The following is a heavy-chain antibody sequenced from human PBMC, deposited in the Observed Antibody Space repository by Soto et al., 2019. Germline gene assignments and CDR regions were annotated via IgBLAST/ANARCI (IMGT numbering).Heavy chain of an antibody. CDR1: GFTFSSYA. Sequence: GGSLRLSCAASGFTFSSYAMSWVRQAPGKGLEWVSAISGSGGSTYYADSVKGRFTISRDNSKNTLYLQMNSLRAEDTAVYYCAKDPGGYDSSGYDAFDIWGQGTMVTVS. J-gene: IGHJ3*02. D-gene: IGHD3-22*01. CDR2: ISGSGGST. CDR3: AKDPGGYDSSGYDAFDI. V-gene: IGHV3-23*01.